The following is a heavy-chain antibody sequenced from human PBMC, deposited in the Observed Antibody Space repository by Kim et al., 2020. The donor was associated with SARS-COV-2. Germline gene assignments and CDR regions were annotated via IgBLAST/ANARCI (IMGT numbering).Heavy chain of an antibody. CDR3: AIARGGTMIVVVIGAFDI. J-gene: IGHJ3*02. V-gene: IGHV4-31*03. Sequence: SETLSLTCTVSGGSISSGGYYWSWIRQHPGKGLEWIGYIYYSGSTYYNPSLKSRVTISVDTSKNQFSLKLSSVTAADTAVYYCAIARGGTMIVVVIGAFDIWGQGTMVSVSS. D-gene: IGHD3-22*01. CDR1: GGSISSGGYY. CDR2: IYYSGST.